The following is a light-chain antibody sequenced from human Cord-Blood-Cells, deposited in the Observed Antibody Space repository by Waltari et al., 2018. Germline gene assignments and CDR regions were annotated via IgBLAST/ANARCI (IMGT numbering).Light chain of an antibody. CDR3: QQYRSSPLYT. J-gene: IGKJ2*01. CDR1: QSVSSSY. CDR2: GAS. V-gene: IGKV3-20*01. Sequence: EIVLTQSPGTLSLSPGERATLSCRASQSVSSSYLAWYQLKPGQAPRLLIYGASSRATGIPGRFSGSGSGTDFTLTISRLEPEDFAVYYCQQYRSSPLYTFGQGTKLEIK.